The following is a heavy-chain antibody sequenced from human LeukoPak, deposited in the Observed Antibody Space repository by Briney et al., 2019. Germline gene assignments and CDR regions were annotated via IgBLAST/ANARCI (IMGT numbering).Heavy chain of an antibody. CDR3: AKTTVVTPGDFDY. J-gene: IGHJ4*02. D-gene: IGHD4-23*01. CDR1: GFTFSSYA. V-gene: IGHV3-30*18. CDR2: ISYDGSNK. Sequence: QTGGSLRLSCAASGFTFSSYAMHWVRQAPGKGLEWVAVISYDGSNKYYADSVKGRFTISRDNSKNTLYLQMNSLRAEDTAVYYCAKTTVVTPGDFDYWGQGTLVTVSS.